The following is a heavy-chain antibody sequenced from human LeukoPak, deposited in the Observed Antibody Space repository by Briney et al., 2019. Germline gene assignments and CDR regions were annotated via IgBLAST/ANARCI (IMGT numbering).Heavy chain of an antibody. V-gene: IGHV3-74*01. CDR1: GFTFSSYW. J-gene: IGHJ5*02. CDR2: INRDGSTT. D-gene: IGHD6-13*01. Sequence: GGSLRLSCAGSGFTFSSYWMHWVRQAPGKGLVWVSRINRDGSTTNYAASVKGRFTISRDNAKNTLYLQMNSLRAEDTAVYYCAKCYSSSWYLDWFDPWGQGTLVTVSS. CDR3: AKCYSSSWYLDWFDP.